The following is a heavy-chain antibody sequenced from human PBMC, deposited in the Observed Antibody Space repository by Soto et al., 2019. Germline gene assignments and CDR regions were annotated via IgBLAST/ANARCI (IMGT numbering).Heavy chain of an antibody. D-gene: IGHD2-15*01. CDR2: MNSDGSST. CDR3: QAEDGIRDTVPVSAFLLNRSSDL. Sequence: KGRGWVSSMNSDGSSTSYADAVKGRFTISRDNAKNTLYLQMNSLRAEDTAVFFFQAEDGIRDTVPVSAFLLNRSSDL. J-gene: IGHJ2*01. V-gene: IGHV3-74*01.